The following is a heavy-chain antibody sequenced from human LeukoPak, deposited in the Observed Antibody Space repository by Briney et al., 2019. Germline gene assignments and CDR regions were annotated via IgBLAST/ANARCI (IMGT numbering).Heavy chain of an antibody. D-gene: IGHD2-2*02. J-gene: IGHJ4*02. V-gene: IGHV3-7*01. CDR1: GFTFRSYL. Sequence: GGSLRLSCAASGFTFRSYLMSWVRQAPGKGLEWVAYIKQDGRDKYYVDSVKGRFTISRDNAKNSLCLQMNSLRAEDTAVYYCVRGYRKLEDWGQGTLVTVSS. CDR2: IKQDGRDK. CDR3: VRGYRKLED.